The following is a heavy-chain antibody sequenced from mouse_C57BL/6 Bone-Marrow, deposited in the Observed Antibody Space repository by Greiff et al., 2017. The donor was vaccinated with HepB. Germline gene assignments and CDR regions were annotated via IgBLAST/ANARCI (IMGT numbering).Heavy chain of an antibody. CDR2: IYPRSGNT. J-gene: IGHJ4*01. CDR3: ARSGWVDYDYDDDAMDD. D-gene: IGHD2-4*01. V-gene: IGHV1-81*01. CDR1: GYTFTSYG. Sequence: QVQLQQSGAELARPGASVKLSCKASGYTFTSYGISWVKQRTGQGLEWIGEIYPRSGNTYYNEKFKGKATLTADESSRTAYMELRSLPSEDAAVYFWARSGWVDYDYDDDAMDDWGQGTSVTVSS.